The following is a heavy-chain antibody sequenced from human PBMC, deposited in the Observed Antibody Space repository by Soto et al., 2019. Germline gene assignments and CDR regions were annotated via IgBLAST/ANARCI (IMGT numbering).Heavy chain of an antibody. CDR3: ARAPTSRLDY. CDR1: GFPFSTFA. J-gene: IGHJ4*02. Sequence: GGSLSLSCSSSGFPFSTFAVHWVRQAPGKGLEWVAVISSDGYTKYYTDSVKGRFTISRDNSKNTLFLQMNGLRTEDTAMYYCARAPTSRLDYWGQGTLVTVSS. CDR2: ISSDGYTK. V-gene: IGHV3-30-3*01.